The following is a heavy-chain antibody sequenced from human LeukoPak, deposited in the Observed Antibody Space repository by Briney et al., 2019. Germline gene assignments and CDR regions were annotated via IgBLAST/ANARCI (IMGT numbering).Heavy chain of an antibody. Sequence: PSETLSLTCAVYGGSFSGYYWSWIRQPPGKGLEWIGEINHSGSTNYNPSLKSRVTISVDTSKNQFSLKLSSVTAAHTAVYYCARGSNTMVRGVSITIDPWGQGALVTVSS. D-gene: IGHD3-10*01. V-gene: IGHV4-34*01. CDR3: ARGSNTMVRGVSITIDP. CDR1: GGSFSGYY. J-gene: IGHJ5*02. CDR2: INHSGST.